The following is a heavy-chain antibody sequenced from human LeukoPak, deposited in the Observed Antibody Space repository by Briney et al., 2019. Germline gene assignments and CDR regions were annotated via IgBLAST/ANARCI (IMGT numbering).Heavy chain of an antibody. Sequence: SETLSLTCAVSGYSISSGYYWGWIRQPPGRGLEWIGSIYHSGSTYYNPSLKSRVTISVDTSKNQFSLKLSSVTATDAAIYYCERERSSSSDYWGQGTLVTVSS. D-gene: IGHD6-6*01. J-gene: IGHJ4*02. CDR2: IYHSGST. CDR1: GYSISSGYY. CDR3: ERERSSSSDY. V-gene: IGHV4-38-2*02.